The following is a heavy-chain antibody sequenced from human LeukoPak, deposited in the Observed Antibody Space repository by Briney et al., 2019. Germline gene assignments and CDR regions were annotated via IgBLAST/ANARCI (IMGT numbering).Heavy chain of an antibody. D-gene: IGHD2-8*01. CDR2: IDPKTGNQ. CDR3: ARGGFHHGFDF. Sequence: GASVKVSCKASGYSFRDYWMHWVRQAPGQGLEWMGWIDPKTGNQNYAQKFQGGVTMTSDTSITTFYMELSRLTSDDTAVYYCARGGFHHGFDFWGQGTVVTVSS. CDR1: GYSFRDYW. V-gene: IGHV1-2*02. J-gene: IGHJ4*02.